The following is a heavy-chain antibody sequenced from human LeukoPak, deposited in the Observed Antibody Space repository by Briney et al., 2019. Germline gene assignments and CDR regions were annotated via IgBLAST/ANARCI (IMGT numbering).Heavy chain of an antibody. J-gene: IGHJ4*02. Sequence: GGSLRLSCAASGFTVSSNYMSWVRQAPGKGLEWGSVIYSGGSTYYSDSVKGRLTIPRDNSKNTLYLQMNSLRAEDTAVYYCARGDFWSGYSLYWGQGTLVTVSS. V-gene: IGHV3-53*01. CDR1: GFTVSSNY. CDR3: ARGDFWSGYSLY. D-gene: IGHD3-3*01. CDR2: IYSGGST.